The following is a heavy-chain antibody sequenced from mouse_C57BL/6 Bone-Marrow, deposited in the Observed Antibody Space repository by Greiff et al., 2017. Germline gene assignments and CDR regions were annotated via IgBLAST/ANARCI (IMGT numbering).Heavy chain of an antibody. CDR3: ARGDGYITTVAWYFDV. D-gene: IGHD1-1*01. Sequence: EVKLQESGPGLVKPSQSLSLTCSVTGYSITSGYYWNWIRQFPGNKLEWMGYISYDGSNNYNPSLKNRISITRDTSKNQFFLKLNSVTTEDTATYYCARGDGYITTVAWYFDVWGTGTTVTVSS. CDR2: ISYDGSN. V-gene: IGHV3-6*01. J-gene: IGHJ1*03. CDR1: GYSITSGYY.